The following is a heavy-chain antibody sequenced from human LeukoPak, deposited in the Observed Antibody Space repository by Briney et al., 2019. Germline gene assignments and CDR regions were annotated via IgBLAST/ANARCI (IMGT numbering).Heavy chain of an antibody. Sequence: SETLSLTCTVSGYSISSGYYWGWIRQPPGKGLEWIGSIYHSGSTYYNPSLKSRVTISVDTSKNQFSLKLSSVTAADTAVYYCARVSPPGSYILHPFDYWGQGTLVTVSS. CDR3: ARVSPPGSYILHPFDY. CDR2: IYHSGST. V-gene: IGHV4-38-2*02. J-gene: IGHJ4*02. D-gene: IGHD1-26*01. CDR1: GYSISSGYY.